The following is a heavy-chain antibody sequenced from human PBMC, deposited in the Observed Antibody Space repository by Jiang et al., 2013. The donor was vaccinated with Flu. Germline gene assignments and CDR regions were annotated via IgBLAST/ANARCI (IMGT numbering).Heavy chain of an antibody. CDR1: GFTLSNYA. CDR3: AKVDYDYIWGSPDY. Sequence: AASGFTLSNYAMHWVRQAPGKGLEWVAIISYDESNKHYADSVKGRFTISRDNSNNTLFLQMNSLRAEDTAVYYCAKVDYDYIWGSPDYWGQGTLVTVSS. V-gene: IGHV3-30-3*01. CDR2: ISYDESNK. J-gene: IGHJ4*02. D-gene: IGHD3-16*01.